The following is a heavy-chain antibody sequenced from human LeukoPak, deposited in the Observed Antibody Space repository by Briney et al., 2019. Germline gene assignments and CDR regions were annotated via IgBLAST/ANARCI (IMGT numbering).Heavy chain of an antibody. D-gene: IGHD6-13*01. CDR2: VDPEDGET. CDR1: GDTFTDYY. V-gene: IGHV1-69-2*01. Sequence: ASVKISCKVSGDTFTDYYMHWVQQAPGKGLEWMGLVDPEDGETIYAEKFQGRVTITADTSTDTSYMELSSLRSEDTAVYYCATASAAAVQSRYFDYWGQGTLVTVSS. J-gene: IGHJ4*02. CDR3: ATASAAAVQSRYFDY.